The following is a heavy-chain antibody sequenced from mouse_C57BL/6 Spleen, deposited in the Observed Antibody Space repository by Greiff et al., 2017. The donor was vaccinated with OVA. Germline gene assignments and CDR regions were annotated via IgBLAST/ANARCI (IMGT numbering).Heavy chain of an antibody. J-gene: IGHJ3*01. D-gene: IGHD2-4*01. V-gene: IGHV2-9*01. Sequence: VQLVESGTGLVAPSKSLSITCTVSGFSLTSSGVDWVRQPPGKGLEWLGVIWGGGSTNYNSALMSRLSISKDNTKSQVFLKMKSLQTADTARYYCAKHYHDYEGEFAYWGKGTLVTVSA. CDR1: GFSLTSSG. CDR2: IWGGGST. CDR3: AKHYHDYEGEFAY.